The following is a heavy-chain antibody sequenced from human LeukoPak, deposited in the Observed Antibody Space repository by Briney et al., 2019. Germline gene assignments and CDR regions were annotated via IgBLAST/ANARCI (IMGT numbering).Heavy chain of an antibody. CDR2: T. CDR1: GGSISGYY. D-gene: IGHD6-19*01. CDR3: ARDRSSGSMVDAFDI. Sequence: SETLSLTCAVYGGSISGYYWSWIRQPPGKGLEWIGCTNYNPSLKSRVTISVDMSKNQFSLKLSSVTAADTAIYYCARDRSSGSMVDAFDIWGQGTMVTVSS. V-gene: IGHV4-59*01. J-gene: IGHJ3*02.